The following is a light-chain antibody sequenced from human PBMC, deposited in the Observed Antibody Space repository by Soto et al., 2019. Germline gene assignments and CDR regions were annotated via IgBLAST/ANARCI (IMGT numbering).Light chain of an antibody. V-gene: IGLV7-43*01. CDR2: STS. CDR3: LLFYRDAWV. J-gene: IGLJ7*01. CDR1: TGAVTSGYY. Sequence: QAVVTQGPSLTVSPGGTVTLTCASSTGAVTSGYYANWFQQKPGQAPRALISSTSKKHSWAPARFSGSLLGGKAALTLSGVQPEDEAEYYCLLFYRDAWVFGGGTQLTVL.